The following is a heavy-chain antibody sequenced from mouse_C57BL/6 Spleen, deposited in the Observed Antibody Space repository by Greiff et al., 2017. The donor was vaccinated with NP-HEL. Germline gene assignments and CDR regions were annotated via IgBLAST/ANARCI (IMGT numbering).Heavy chain of an antibody. CDR2: ISYDGSN. D-gene: IGHD2-4*01. J-gene: IGHJ2*01. Sequence: EVQLQESGPGLVKPSQSLSLTCSVTGYSITSGYYWNWIRQFPGNKLEWMGYISYDGSNNYNPSLKNRISITRDTSKNQFFLKLNSVTTEDTATYYCARGGYYDPFDYWGQGTTLTVSS. CDR3: ARGGYYDPFDY. V-gene: IGHV3-6*01. CDR1: GYSITSGYY.